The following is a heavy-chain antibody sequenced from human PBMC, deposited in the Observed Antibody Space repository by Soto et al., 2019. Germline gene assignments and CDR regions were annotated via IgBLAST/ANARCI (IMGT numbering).Heavy chain of an antibody. CDR3: AREGYYSAAGTYSPPRYYGMAV. CDR2: ISDYNGNT. D-gene: IGHD3-10*01. CDR1: GYTFSSYG. V-gene: IGHV1-18*01. J-gene: IGHJ6*02. Sequence: QVQLVQSGVEVKKAGASVKVSCKASGYTFSSYGISWARQAPGQGLEWMGWISDYNGNTHYAQKFQGRLIMTTDTAARTDYRELWGLRSDDTAVYFCAREGYYSAAGTYSPPRYYGMAVWGQGTTVTVSS.